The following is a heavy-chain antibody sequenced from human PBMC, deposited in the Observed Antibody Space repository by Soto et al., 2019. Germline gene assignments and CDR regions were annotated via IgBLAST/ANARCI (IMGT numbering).Heavy chain of an antibody. D-gene: IGHD2-2*01. CDR3: ARHFCSSTSCRSDYGMDV. J-gene: IGHJ6*02. Sequence: SCKGSGYSFTSYWIGWVRQMPGKGLEWMGIIYPGDSDTRYSPSFQGQVTISADKSISTAYLQWSSLKASDTAMYYCARHFCSSTSCRSDYGMDVWGQGTTVTVSS. V-gene: IGHV5-51*01. CDR2: IYPGDSDT. CDR1: GYSFTSYW.